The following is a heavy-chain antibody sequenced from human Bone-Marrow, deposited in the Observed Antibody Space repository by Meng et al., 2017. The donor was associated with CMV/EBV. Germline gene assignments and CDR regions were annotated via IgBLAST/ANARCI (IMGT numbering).Heavy chain of an antibody. CDR3: ATVRTGY. J-gene: IGHJ4*02. CDR1: RSNLTTNY. V-gene: IGHV1-46*01. Sequence: SVKVSCKTSRSNLTTNYIHWVRQAPGQGTEWMGTINPSGNRKDYAPRFQGRLTMTRDTSTSTVYMELSSLTSEDTAVYYCATVRTGYWGQGTLVTVSS. D-gene: IGHD3-10*02. CDR2: INPSGNRK.